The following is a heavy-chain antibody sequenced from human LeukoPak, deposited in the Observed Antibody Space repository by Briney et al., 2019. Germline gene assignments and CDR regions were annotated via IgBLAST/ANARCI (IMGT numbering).Heavy chain of an antibody. CDR3: ARAYSSVGGVSEYFDY. J-gene: IGHJ4*02. D-gene: IGHD3-16*01. V-gene: IGHV4-38-2*02. CDR1: GYSISSGYY. CDR2: IYHSGST. Sequence: SQTLSLTCTVSGYSISSGYYWGWIRQPPGKGLEWIGSIYHSGSTYYNPSLKSRVTISVDTSKNQFSLKLSSVTAADTAVYYCARAYSSVGGVSEYFDYWGQGTLVTVSS.